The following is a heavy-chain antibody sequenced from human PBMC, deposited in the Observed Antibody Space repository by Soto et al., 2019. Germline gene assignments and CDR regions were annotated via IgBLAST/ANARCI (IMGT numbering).Heavy chain of an antibody. CDR2: IYYSGST. V-gene: IGHV4-59*01. CDR1: GGSISSYY. Sequence: SETLSLTCTVSGGSISSYYWSWIRQPPGKGLEWIGYIYYSGSTNYNPSLKSRVTISVDTSKNQFSLKLSSVTAADTAVYYCARDLYDILTRYFISDYWGQGTLVTVSS. J-gene: IGHJ4*02. D-gene: IGHD3-9*01. CDR3: ARDLYDILTRYFISDY.